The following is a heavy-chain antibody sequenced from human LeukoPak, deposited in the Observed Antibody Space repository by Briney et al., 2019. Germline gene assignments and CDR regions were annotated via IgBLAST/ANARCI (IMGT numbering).Heavy chain of an antibody. Sequence: ASVKVSCKASGYTFTGYYMHWVRQAPGQGLEWMGWINPNSGGANYAQKFQGRVTMTRDTSISTAYMELSRLRSDDTAVYYRAGVCSSTSCYTASDAFDIWGQGTMVTVSS. CDR1: GYTFTGYY. V-gene: IGHV1-2*02. D-gene: IGHD2-2*02. J-gene: IGHJ3*02. CDR3: AGVCSSTSCYTASDAFDI. CDR2: INPNSGGA.